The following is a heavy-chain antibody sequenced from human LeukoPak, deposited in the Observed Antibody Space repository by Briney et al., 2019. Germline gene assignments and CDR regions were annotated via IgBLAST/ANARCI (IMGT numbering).Heavy chain of an antibody. CDR3: ARAIIAVAGQLDY. CDR1: GGSFSGYY. J-gene: IGHJ4*02. V-gene: IGHV4-34*01. CDR2: INHSGST. D-gene: IGHD6-19*01. Sequence: SETLSLTCAVYGGSFSGYYWSWIRQPPGKGLEWIGEINHSGSTNYNPSLKSRVTISVDTSKNQFSLKLSSVTAADTAVYYCARAIIAVAGQLDYWGQGTLVTVSS.